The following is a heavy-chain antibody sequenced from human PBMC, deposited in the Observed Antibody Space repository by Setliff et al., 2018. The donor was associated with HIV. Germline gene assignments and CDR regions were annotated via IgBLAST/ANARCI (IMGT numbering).Heavy chain of an antibody. V-gene: IGHV5-51*01. CDR1: GYNFANYW. CDR2: IYPGDSDT. Sequence: GESLKISCKASGYNFANYWIGWVRQRPGKGLEWMGIIYPGDSDTKYSPSFQGQVSISADKSTSTAFLQWISLKASDTATYYCARQPSGFLNPKDSFDFWGQGTRVPVSS. CDR3: ARQPSGFLNPKDSFDF. J-gene: IGHJ3*01.